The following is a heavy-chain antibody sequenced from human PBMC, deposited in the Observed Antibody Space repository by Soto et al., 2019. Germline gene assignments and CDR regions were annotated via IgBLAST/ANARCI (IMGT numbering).Heavy chain of an antibody. Sequence: SETLYLTCAVYGGSFSGYYWSWIRQPPGKGLEWIGEINHSGSTNYNPSLKRRVTISVDTSKNQFSLKLSSVTAADPAVYECASVPQGLYGSVTSRAFVIWGLGTIVTVSS. V-gene: IGHV4-34*01. CDR2: INHSGST. J-gene: IGHJ3*02. CDR1: GGSFSGYY. D-gene: IGHD3-10*01. CDR3: ASVPQGLYGSVTSRAFVI.